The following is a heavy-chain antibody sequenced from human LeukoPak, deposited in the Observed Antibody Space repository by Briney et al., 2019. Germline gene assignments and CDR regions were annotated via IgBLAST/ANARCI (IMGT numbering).Heavy chain of an antibody. D-gene: IGHD4-17*01. CDR3: ARPKVTTGEDV. J-gene: IGHJ6*04. CDR2: IWFDGTNK. CDR1: GFTFSTYG. V-gene: IGHV3-33*01. Sequence: GRSLRLSCAASGFTFSTYGMHWVRQAPGKGLEWVAVIWFDGTNKYYADSVKGRFTISRDNSGNTLYLQMNSLTADDTAVYYCARPKVTTGEDVWGKGTTVTVSS.